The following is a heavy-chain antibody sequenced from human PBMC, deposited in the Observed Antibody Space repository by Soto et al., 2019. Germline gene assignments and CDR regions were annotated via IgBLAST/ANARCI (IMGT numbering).Heavy chain of an antibody. CDR3: ARALSIAACPLRGNWFEP. D-gene: IGHD6-6*01. J-gene: IGHJ5*02. Sequence: GDSVQVSYKASGYTLPRYYMHWLRQAPGQGLEWMGIINPSGGSTSYAQKFQGRVTMTRDTSTSTVYMELSSLRSEETAVYYCARALSIAACPLRGNWFEPWRQGTLVTVSS. CDR1: GYTLPRYY. CDR2: INPSGGST. V-gene: IGHV1-46*01.